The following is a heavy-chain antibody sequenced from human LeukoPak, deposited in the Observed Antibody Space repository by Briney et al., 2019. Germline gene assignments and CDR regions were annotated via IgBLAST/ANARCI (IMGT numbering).Heavy chain of an antibody. CDR1: GFTFSSYS. V-gene: IGHV3-48*02. D-gene: IGHD7-27*01. CDR3: AGANRKYYFDY. J-gene: IGHJ4*02. Sequence: GGSLRLSCAASGFTFSSYSMHWVRQAPGKGLEWVSYISTSGTTISYADSVKGRFTMSRDNAKNSLFLQMNSLRDDDTAVYFCAGANRKYYFDYWGQGTLVTVSS. CDR2: ISTSGTTI.